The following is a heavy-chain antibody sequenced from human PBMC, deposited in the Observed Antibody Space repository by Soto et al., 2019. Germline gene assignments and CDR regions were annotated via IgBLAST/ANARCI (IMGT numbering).Heavy chain of an antibody. CDR1: LYSILSSNYY. V-gene: IGHV4-39*01. CDR3: ARLGGYCSTTGCYGYYAMDV. CDR2: IYYSGNT. J-gene: IGHJ6*02. Sequence: PSSTLSLTGTFSLYSILSSNYYWGLICNPPGRGLEWIGSIYYSGNTYYNPSLKSRVTMSVDTSKNQFSLKLSSVTAADTAVYYCARLGGYCSTTGCYGYYAMDVWAKGPRSP. D-gene: IGHD2-2*01.